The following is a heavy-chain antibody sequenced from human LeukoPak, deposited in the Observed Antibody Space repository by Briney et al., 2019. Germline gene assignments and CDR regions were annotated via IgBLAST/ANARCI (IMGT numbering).Heavy chain of an antibody. CDR1: GYTFTSYG. CDR2: ISAYNGNT. D-gene: IGHD3-10*01. Sequence: ASVKVSCKASGYTFTSYGISWVRQAPGQGLEWMGWISAYNGNTNYAQKLQGRVTMTTDTSTSTAYMELRSLRSDDTAVYYCARVWGYYYGSGSPNSDYWGQGTLVTVSS. CDR3: ARVWGYYYGSGSPNSDY. V-gene: IGHV1-18*01. J-gene: IGHJ4*02.